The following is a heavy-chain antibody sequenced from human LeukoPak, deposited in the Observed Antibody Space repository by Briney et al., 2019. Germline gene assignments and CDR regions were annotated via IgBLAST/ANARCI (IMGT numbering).Heavy chain of an antibody. V-gene: IGHV1-46*01. CDR1: GYTFTSYY. J-gene: IGHJ4*02. CDR2: INPSSGST. Sequence: GASVKVSCKASGYTFTSYYMHWVRQAPGQGLEWMGIINPSSGSTSYSQKFRGRVSMTRDTSTTTVYMEVSSLRSEDTAVYHCAKEARRGSGYTNFDYWGQGTLVTVSS. CDR3: AKEARRGSGYTNFDY. D-gene: IGHD2-2*02.